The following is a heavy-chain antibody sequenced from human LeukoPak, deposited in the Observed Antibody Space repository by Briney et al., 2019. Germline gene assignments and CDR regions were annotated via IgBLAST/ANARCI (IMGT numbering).Heavy chain of an antibody. D-gene: IGHD1-26*01. J-gene: IGHJ3*02. Sequence: GGSLRLSCAASGFTFSSNAMDWVRQAPGKGLEWVGRTRNEANIYTTKYAASVKGRFTISRDDSKNSLYLQMNSLKTEDTAVYYCASPVGATTVRAFDIWGQGTMVTVSS. V-gene: IGHV3-72*01. CDR3: ASPVGATTVRAFDI. CDR2: TRNEANIYTT. CDR1: GFTFSSNA.